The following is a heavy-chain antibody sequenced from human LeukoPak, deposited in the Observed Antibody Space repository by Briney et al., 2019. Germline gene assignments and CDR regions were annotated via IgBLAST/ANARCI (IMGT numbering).Heavy chain of an antibody. CDR1: GFTFSSYW. CDR2: INSDGSST. D-gene: IGHD5-24*01. CDR3: ARDQDGYGNWFDP. Sequence: GGSLRLSCAASGFTFSSYWMHWVRQAPGKGLVWDSRINSDGSSTSYADSVKGRFTISRDNAKNTLYLQMNSLRAEDTAVYYCARDQDGYGNWFDPWGQGTLVTVSS. J-gene: IGHJ5*02. V-gene: IGHV3-74*01.